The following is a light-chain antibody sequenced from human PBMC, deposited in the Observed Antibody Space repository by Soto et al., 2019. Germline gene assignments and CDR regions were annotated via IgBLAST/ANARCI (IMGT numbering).Light chain of an antibody. Sequence: DIVMTQSPDSLAVSLGERAILNCKSSQSVLYSSNNKNYLAWYQQKPGQPPKLLIYWASTRESGVPDRFSGSGSGTDFTLTISSLQAEDVAVYYCQQYYSTPRTFGQGTKV. CDR2: WAS. V-gene: IGKV4-1*01. CDR1: QSVLYSSNNKNY. CDR3: QQYYSTPRT. J-gene: IGKJ1*01.